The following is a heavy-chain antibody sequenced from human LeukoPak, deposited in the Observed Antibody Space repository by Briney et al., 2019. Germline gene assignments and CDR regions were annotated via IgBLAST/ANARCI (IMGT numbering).Heavy chain of an antibody. CDR3: AKTYYYDSSGYYSFPY. D-gene: IGHD3-22*01. V-gene: IGHV3-23*01. Sequence: GGSLRLSCAASGFTFSTYAMTWVRHPQGKGLECVSSISSSGGNTYYADSMKGRFTISRDNSKNTLYLQLNSLRVEDTAVYYCAKTYYYDSSGYYSFPYWGQGTLVTVSS. CDR2: ISSSGGNT. CDR1: GFTFSTYA. J-gene: IGHJ4*02.